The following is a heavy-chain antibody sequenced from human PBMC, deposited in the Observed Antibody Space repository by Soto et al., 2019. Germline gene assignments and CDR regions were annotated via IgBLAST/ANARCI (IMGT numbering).Heavy chain of an antibody. V-gene: IGHV3-9*01. J-gene: IGHJ3*02. CDR2: ISWNSGDI. CDR1: PLSLDDFA. CDR3: IKGGTVQAGSSTGCSDLLDS. D-gene: IGHD6-19*01. Sequence: TCAPCPLSLDDFAMQCLLQAPGMGLEWVSGISWNSGDIGYADSVKVRFMISRDNAKNALDLQVNSLRAEYTALYYCIKGGTVQAGSSTGCSDLLDSWRQGTRV.